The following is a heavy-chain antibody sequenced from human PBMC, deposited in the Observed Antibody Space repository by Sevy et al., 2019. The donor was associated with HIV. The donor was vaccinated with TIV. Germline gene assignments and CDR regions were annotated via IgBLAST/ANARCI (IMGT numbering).Heavy chain of an antibody. CDR2: ISDYNGYT. CDR1: GYTFSSYG. Sequence: ASVKVSCKASGYTFSSYGISCVRQAPGQGLEWMGWISDYNGYTNYPHKFQGRVTMSTETSTRTAYMGLRSLRSDDTAVYFCAREGYYYRSGTYRPPNYYGMDVWGQGTAVTVSS. D-gene: IGHD3-10*01. V-gene: IGHV1-18*01. J-gene: IGHJ6*02. CDR3: AREGYYYRSGTYRPPNYYGMDV.